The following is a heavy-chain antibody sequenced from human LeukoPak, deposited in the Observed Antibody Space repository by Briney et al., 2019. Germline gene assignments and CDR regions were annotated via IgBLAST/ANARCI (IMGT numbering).Heavy chain of an antibody. CDR2: INPNSGGT. CDR3: ARFIAATGTDY. CDR1: GYTFTGYY. J-gene: IGHJ4*02. Sequence: ASVKVSCKASGYTFTGYYMHWVRQAPGQGLECMGWINPNSGGTNYAQKFQGRVTMTRDTSISPAYMELSRLRSDDTAVYYCARFIAATGTDYWGQGTLVTVSS. D-gene: IGHD6-13*01. V-gene: IGHV1-2*02.